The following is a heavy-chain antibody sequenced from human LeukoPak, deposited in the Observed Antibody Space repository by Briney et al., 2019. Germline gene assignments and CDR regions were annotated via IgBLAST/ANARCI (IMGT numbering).Heavy chain of an antibody. CDR2: ISGGGGST. J-gene: IGHJ4*02. V-gene: IGHV3-23*01. CDR3: AKGRRDGYNFDFDY. CDR1: GFTFSSYA. D-gene: IGHD5-24*01. Sequence: GGSLRLSCAASGFTFSSYAMNWVRQAPGKGLEWVSTISGGGGSTYYADSVKGRFTISRDNSRNTLYLQMNSLRAEDTAVYYCAKGRRDGYNFDFDYWGQGTLVTVSS.